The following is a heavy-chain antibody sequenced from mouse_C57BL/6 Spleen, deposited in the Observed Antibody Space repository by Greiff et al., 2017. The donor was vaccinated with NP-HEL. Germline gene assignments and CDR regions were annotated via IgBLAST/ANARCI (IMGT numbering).Heavy chain of an antibody. CDR3: ARTALGREFAY. CDR1: GYAFSSYW. Sequence: VKLMESGAELVKPGASVKISCKASGYAFSSYWMNWVKQRPGKGLEWIGQIYPGDGDTNYNGKFKGKATLTADKSSSTAYMQLSSLTSEDSAVYFCARTALGREFAYWGQGTLVTVSA. J-gene: IGHJ3*01. CDR2: IYPGDGDT. D-gene: IGHD4-1*01. V-gene: IGHV1-80*01.